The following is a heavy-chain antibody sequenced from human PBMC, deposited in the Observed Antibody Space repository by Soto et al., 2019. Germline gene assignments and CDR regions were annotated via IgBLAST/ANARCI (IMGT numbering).Heavy chain of an antibody. CDR3: ARADQYGSGSYYGMDV. J-gene: IGHJ6*02. V-gene: IGHV4-34*01. CDR1: GGSFSGYY. D-gene: IGHD3-10*01. Sequence: QVQLQQWGAGLLKPSETLSLTCAVYGGSFSGYYWSWIRQPPGKGLEWIGEINHSGSTNYNPSLTSRVTISVDTSKNQFALTLSSVTAADTAVYYCARADQYGSGSYYGMDVWGQGTTVTVSS. CDR2: INHSGST.